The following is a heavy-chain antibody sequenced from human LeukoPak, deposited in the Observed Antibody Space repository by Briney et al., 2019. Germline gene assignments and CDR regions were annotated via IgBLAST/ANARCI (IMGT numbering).Heavy chain of an antibody. CDR2: ISYDGSNK. J-gene: IGHJ4*02. CDR1: GFTFSSYA. D-gene: IGHD5-18*01. CDR3: LSYGYMDDY. V-gene: IGHV3-30*04. Sequence: GRSLRLSCAASGFTFSSYAMHWVRQAPGKGLEWVAVISYDGSNKYYADSVKGRFTISRDNSKNTLYLQMNSLRAEDTAVYYCLSYGYMDDYWGQGTLVTVSS.